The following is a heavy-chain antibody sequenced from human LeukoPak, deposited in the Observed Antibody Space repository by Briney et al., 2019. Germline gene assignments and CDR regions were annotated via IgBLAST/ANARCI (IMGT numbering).Heavy chain of an antibody. CDR2: INSRSTYI. Sequence: TGGSLRLSCEASGFTFNSYAMNWVRQAPGEGLEWVSSINSRSTYIFYADSVMGRFTISRDNAKNSLFLQMNSLRAEDTAVYYCARVYSSSSGYYYYYYMDVWGKGTTVTVSS. D-gene: IGHD6-6*01. V-gene: IGHV3-21*01. CDR3: ARVYSSSSGYYYYYYMDV. CDR1: GFTFNSYA. J-gene: IGHJ6*03.